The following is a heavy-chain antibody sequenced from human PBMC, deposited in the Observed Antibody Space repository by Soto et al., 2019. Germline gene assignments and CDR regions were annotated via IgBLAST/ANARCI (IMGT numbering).Heavy chain of an antibody. CDR3: ARVRQGSSSKNCYFDP. V-gene: IGHV4-59*02. J-gene: IGHJ5*01. Sequence: SETLSLTCVVSGGSVTSYHLSWIRQFPGKGLEWIAYTAYTGSTNYNPSLRSRVSVSIDSSKNQFYLNLNSVTAAETPIYYCARVRQGSSSKNCYFDPWGQGTQVTVSS. CDR2: TAYTGST. CDR1: GGSVTSYH. D-gene: IGHD2-15*01.